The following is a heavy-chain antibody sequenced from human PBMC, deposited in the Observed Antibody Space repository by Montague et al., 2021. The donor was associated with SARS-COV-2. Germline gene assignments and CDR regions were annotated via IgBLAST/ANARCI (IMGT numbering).Heavy chain of an antibody. J-gene: IGHJ5*02. CDR1: GDSVSSNRAA. Sequence: CAISGDSVSSNRAACNWNRHSPSRGLHRLGRTYYMSKWYNDYAVSVKSRITINPDTSKNQFSLQLNSVTPEDTAVYYCARDDPYCTNGVCYTGNWFDPWGQGTLVTVSS. CDR3: ARDDPYCTNGVCYTGNWFDP. CDR2: TYYMSKWYN. D-gene: IGHD2-8*01. V-gene: IGHV6-1*01.